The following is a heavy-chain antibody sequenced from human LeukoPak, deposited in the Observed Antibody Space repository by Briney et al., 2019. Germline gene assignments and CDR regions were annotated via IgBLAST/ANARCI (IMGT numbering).Heavy chain of an antibody. D-gene: IGHD2-2*01. CDR3: ARQTDIVVVPANEDFDY. CDR1: GFTFSSYS. CDR2: ISSSSSYI. J-gene: IGHJ4*02. Sequence: PGGSLRLSCAASGFTFSSYSMNWVRQAPGKGLEWVSSISSSSSYIYYADSVKGRFTISRDNAKNSLYLQMNSLRAEDTAVYYCARQTDIVVVPANEDFDYWGQGTLVTVS. V-gene: IGHV3-21*01.